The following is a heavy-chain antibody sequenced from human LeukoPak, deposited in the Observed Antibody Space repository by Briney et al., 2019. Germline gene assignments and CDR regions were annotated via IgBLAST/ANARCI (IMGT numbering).Heavy chain of an antibody. J-gene: IGHJ4*02. CDR3: ARDHGDYYDSSGYDC. Sequence: SETLSLTCAVYGGSFSGYYWSWIRQPPGKGLEWIGEINHSGSTNYNPSLKSRVTISVDTSKNQFSLKLSSVTAADTAVYYCARDHGDYYDSSGYDCWGQGTLVTVSS. D-gene: IGHD3-22*01. V-gene: IGHV4-34*01. CDR1: GGSFSGYY. CDR2: INHSGST.